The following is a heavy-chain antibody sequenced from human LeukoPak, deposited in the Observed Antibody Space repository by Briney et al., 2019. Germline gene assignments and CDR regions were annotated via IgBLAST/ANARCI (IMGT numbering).Heavy chain of an antibody. CDR3: AKVGYCSSTSCLGNWFDP. Sequence: GGSLRLSCAASGFTFSSYGMHWVRQAPGKGLEWVAFIRYDGSNKYYADSVKGRFTISRDNSKNTLYLQMNSLRAEDTAVYYCAKVGYCSSTSCLGNWFDPWGQGTLVTVSS. J-gene: IGHJ5*02. D-gene: IGHD2-2*01. V-gene: IGHV3-30*02. CDR1: GFTFSSYG. CDR2: IRYDGSNK.